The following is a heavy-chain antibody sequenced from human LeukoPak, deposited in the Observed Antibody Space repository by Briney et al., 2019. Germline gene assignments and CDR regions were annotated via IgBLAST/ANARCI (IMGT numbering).Heavy chain of an antibody. CDR2: IIPIFGTA. CDR1: GYTFTSYD. J-gene: IGHJ6*02. Sequence: SVKVSCKASGYTFTSYDINWVRQATGQGLEWMGGIIPIFGTANYAQKFQGRVTITADESTSTAYMELSSLRSEDTAVYYCARGNYTYYYYGMDVWGQGTTATVSS. CDR3: ARGNYTYYYYGMDV. V-gene: IGHV1-69*13. D-gene: IGHD1-7*01.